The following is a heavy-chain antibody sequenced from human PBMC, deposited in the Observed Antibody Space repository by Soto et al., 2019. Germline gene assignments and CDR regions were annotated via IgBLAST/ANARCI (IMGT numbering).Heavy chain of an antibody. V-gene: IGHV5-10-1*01. J-gene: IGHJ6*02. Sequence: GSLKISCKGSGYSFTSCWISWVRLMPREGLGWVGRIDPSDSYTNYSPSFQGHVTISADKSISTAYLQWSSLKASDTAMYYCASLGYCSSTSCYSHYYGMDVWGQGTTVTVSS. CDR3: ASLGYCSSTSCYSHYYGMDV. CDR2: IDPSDSYT. CDR1: GYSFTSCW. D-gene: IGHD2-2*02.